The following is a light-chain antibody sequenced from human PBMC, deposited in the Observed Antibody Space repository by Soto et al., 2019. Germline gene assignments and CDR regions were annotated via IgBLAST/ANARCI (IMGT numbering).Light chain of an antibody. J-gene: IGKJ1*01. Sequence: ELVSTQSPGALSLSPVESATLSCQSSPSVSSSYLAWYQQKPGQAPRLLIYGASSRATGISDRFSGSGSGTDFTLTISRLEPEDFAVYYCHQYGSSSWTVGQGTKVDIK. CDR3: HQYGSSSWT. V-gene: IGKV3-20*01. CDR2: GAS. CDR1: PSVSSSY.